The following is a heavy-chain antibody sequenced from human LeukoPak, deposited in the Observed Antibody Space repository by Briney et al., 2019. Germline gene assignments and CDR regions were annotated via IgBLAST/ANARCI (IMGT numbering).Heavy chain of an antibody. J-gene: IGHJ4*02. Sequence: ASVKVSCKASGGTFSSYAISWVRQAPGQGLEWMGGIIPIFGTANYAQKLQGRVTITADESTSTAYMELSSLRSEDTAVYYCARDVSSTSCYDSGCNWGQGTLVTVSS. V-gene: IGHV1-69*13. D-gene: IGHD2-2*01. CDR1: GGTFSSYA. CDR2: IIPIFGTA. CDR3: ARDVSSTSCYDSGCN.